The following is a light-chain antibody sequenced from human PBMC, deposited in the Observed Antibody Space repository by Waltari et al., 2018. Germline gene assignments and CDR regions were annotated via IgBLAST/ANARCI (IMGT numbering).Light chain of an antibody. J-gene: IGLJ3*02. Sequence: QSVLTQPPSASGSPGQRVTISCSGSTANIGSNTVNWYQQIPGTAPQLLIYTHSQRPSGVPDRFSGSKSGTSGCLAISGLQSEDEADYYCAAWDDGLNGWVFGGRTRVSVL. CDR2: THS. CDR1: TANIGSNT. V-gene: IGLV1-44*01. CDR3: AAWDDGLNGWV.